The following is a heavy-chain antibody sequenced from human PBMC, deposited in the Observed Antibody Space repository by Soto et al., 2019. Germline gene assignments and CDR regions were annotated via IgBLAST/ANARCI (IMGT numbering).Heavy chain of an antibody. Sequence: QVQLQESGPGLVKPSQTLSLTCTVSGGSISSGVYYWSWIRQHPGKGLEWIGYIFHSGTPYYNPYLKSRLTISVDTSKNQFSLKLSSVTAADTAVYYCARDRRMVTNLGGYYYSSMDVWGQGTTVTVSS. J-gene: IGHJ6*02. D-gene: IGHD5-18*01. V-gene: IGHV4-31*03. CDR2: IFHSGTP. CDR1: GGSISSGVYY. CDR3: ARDRRMVTNLGGYYYSSMDV.